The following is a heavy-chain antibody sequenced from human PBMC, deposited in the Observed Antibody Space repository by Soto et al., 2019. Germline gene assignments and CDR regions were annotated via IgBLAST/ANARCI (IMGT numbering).Heavy chain of an antibody. CDR3: AKGAYCSGGSCFPYNRFDP. D-gene: IGHD2-15*01. CDR2: ISGSGGST. V-gene: IGHV3-23*01. CDR1: GFTFSSYA. J-gene: IGHJ5*02. Sequence: EVQLLESGGGLVQPGGSLRLSCAASGFTFSSYAMSWVRQAPGKGLEWVSAISGSGGSTYYADSVKGRFTISRDNSKNTLYLQMNSLRAEDTAVYYCAKGAYCSGGSCFPYNRFDPWGQGTLVTVSS.